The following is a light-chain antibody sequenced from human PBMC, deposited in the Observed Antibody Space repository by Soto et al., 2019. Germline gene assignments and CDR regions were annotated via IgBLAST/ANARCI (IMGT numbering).Light chain of an antibody. J-gene: IGLJ3*02. Sequence: QPVLTQSSSASASLGSSVKLTCTLSSGHSSYIIAWQQQQPGNAPRYLMKLEGRGSYNKGSGVPDRFSGSSSGDDRYLTISNLQFEDEADYYCETWDSNNWVFGGGTTLTVL. CDR3: ETWDSNNWV. CDR2: LEGRGSY. V-gene: IGLV4-60*02. CDR1: SGHSSYI.